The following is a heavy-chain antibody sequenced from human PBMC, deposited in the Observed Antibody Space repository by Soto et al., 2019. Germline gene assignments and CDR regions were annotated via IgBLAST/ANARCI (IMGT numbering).Heavy chain of an antibody. CDR1: GFTFSSYS. CDR2: ITGSGGST. CDR3: AKEGDLIGYNYGSCFDY. J-gene: IGHJ4*02. Sequence: GGSLRLSCAASGFTFSSYSMSRVRQAPGKGLEWVSAITGSGGSTYYADSVKGRFTISRDNSKNTLYLQMNSLRAEDTAVYYCAKEGDLIGYNYGSCFDYWGQGTLVTVSS. D-gene: IGHD5-18*01. V-gene: IGHV3-23*01.